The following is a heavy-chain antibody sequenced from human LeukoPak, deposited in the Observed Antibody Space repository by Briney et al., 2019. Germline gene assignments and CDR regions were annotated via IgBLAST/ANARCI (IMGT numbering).Heavy chain of an antibody. Sequence: KPSETLSLTCTVSGGSISSYYWSWIRQPPGKGLEWIGYIYYSGSTNYNPSLKSRVTISVDTSKNQFSLKLSSVTAADTAVYYCARQGGNRYNWFDPWGQGTLVTVSS. D-gene: IGHD1-14*01. CDR1: GGSISSYY. CDR2: IYYSGST. V-gene: IGHV4-59*08. J-gene: IGHJ5*02. CDR3: ARQGGNRYNWFDP.